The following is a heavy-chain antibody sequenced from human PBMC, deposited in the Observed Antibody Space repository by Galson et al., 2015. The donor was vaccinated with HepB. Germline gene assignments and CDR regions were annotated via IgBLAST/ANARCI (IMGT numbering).Heavy chain of an antibody. V-gene: IGHV3-23*01. Sequence: SLRLSCAASGFTFSSYAMSWVRQAPGKGLEWVSAISGTGAGTYYADSVKGRFTISRDNSKNTLYLQMNTLRGDDTAVYYCASLPRGACSSTSCYGFDPWGQGTLVTASA. J-gene: IGHJ5*02. CDR1: GFTFSSYA. CDR2: ISGTGAGT. CDR3: ASLPRGACSSTSCYGFDP. D-gene: IGHD2-2*01.